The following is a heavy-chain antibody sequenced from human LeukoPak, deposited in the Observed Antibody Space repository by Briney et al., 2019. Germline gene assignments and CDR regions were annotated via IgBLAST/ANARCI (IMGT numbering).Heavy chain of an antibody. Sequence: SETLSLTCTVSGGSISSSSYYWGWIRQPPGKGLEWIGSIYYSGSTYYNPSLKSRVTISVDTSKNQFSLKLSSVTAADTAVYYCARGTAGYDSSGYYYEWYFDYWGQGTLVTVSS. D-gene: IGHD3-22*01. J-gene: IGHJ4*02. CDR1: GGSISSSSYY. CDR2: IYYSGST. CDR3: ARGTAGYDSSGYYYEWYFDY. V-gene: IGHV4-39*01.